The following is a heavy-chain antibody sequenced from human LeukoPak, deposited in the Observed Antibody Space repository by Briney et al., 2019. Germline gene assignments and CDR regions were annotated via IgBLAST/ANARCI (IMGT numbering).Heavy chain of an antibody. D-gene: IGHD5-12*01. CDR1: GDSFTSYG. V-gene: IGHV1-18*01. J-gene: IGHJ4*02. CDR3: ASRGYFGYDYGNYFAN. Sequence: ASVKVSCKGSGDSFTSYGVFWVRQAPGQGLEWVGWINAFNGDTKNAQKFQDRITMTTETSTNTAYMELRSLKSDDTAVYYCASRGYFGYDYGNYFANWGQGMLVTVSS. CDR2: INAFNGDT.